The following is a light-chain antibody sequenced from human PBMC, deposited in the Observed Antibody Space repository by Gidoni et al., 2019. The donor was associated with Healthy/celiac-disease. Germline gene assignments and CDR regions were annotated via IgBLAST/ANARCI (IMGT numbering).Light chain of an antibody. CDR3: QQYGSSRT. V-gene: IGKV3-20*01. CDR1: QSVSSSY. Sequence: EIVLTQSPGTLSLSPGERATPSCRASQSVSSSYLAWYQQKPGQAPRLLIYGASSRATGIPDRFSGSGSGTDFTLTISRLEPEDFAVYYCQQYGSSRTFXQXTKVEIK. CDR2: GAS. J-gene: IGKJ1*01.